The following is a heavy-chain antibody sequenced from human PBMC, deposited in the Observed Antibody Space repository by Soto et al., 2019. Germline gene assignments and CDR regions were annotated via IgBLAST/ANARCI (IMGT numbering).Heavy chain of an antibody. Sequence: EVQLVESGGGLVQPGGSLRLSCAASGFTFSRDWMHWVRQSPGKGLVWVSRIKGDGPITNYADSVKGRFTTSRDNAKNTVYLQLNSLTTEDTAVYYCARGGLGNYYNDYWGQGTLVTVSS. J-gene: IGHJ4*02. CDR1: GFTFSRDW. V-gene: IGHV3-74*01. CDR3: ARGGLGNYYNDY. D-gene: IGHD3-10*01. CDR2: IKGDGPIT.